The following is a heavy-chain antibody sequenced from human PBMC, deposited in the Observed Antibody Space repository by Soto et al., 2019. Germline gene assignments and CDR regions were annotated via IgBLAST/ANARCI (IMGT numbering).Heavy chain of an antibody. J-gene: IGHJ6*02. Sequence: ASVKVSCKASGYTFTTDYMHWVRQAPGQGLEWMGIINPSGGSTSYAQKFQGRVTMTTDTSTNTVYMELRSLRSDDTAVYYCGRETACSGTSCSRYYGLWSGHPTRDFYYYGMDVWGQGTTVTVSS. CDR3: GRETACSGTSCSRYYGLWSGHPTRDFYYYGMDV. V-gene: IGHV1-46*01. CDR1: GYTFTTDY. D-gene: IGHD3-3*01. CDR2: INPSGGST.